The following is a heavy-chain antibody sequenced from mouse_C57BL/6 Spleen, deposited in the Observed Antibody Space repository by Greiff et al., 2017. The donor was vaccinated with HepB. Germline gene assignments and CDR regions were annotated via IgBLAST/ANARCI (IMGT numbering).Heavy chain of an antibody. D-gene: IGHD4-1*01. Sequence: QVTLKESGPGILQPSQPLSLTCSFSGFSLSTFGMGVGWIRQPSGKGLEWLAHIWWDDDKYSTPALKSRLTISKDTSQNQVFLKIANVDTADTATDYCARMGAGTSAYFDGWGTGTTVTVAS. CDR3: ARMGAGTSAYFDG. V-gene: IGHV8-8*01. CDR2: IWWDDDK. CDR1: GFSLSTFGMG. J-gene: IGHJ1*03.